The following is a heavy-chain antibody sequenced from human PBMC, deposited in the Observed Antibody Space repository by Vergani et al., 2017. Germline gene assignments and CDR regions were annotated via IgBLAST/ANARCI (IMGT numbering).Heavy chain of an antibody. Sequence: QITLKESGPTLVKPTQTLTLTCTFSGFSLNTRGVSVAWIRQPPGKALDWLALIYWNDDQHYSPSLNNRVTITKDTSKNQVVLTMTKMDYVDTGTYYCVYRKTECGTTGXFYPFYYYYYMDVGGKGTTVTVSS. CDR3: VYRKTECGTTGXFYPFYYYYYMDV. J-gene: IGHJ6*03. V-gene: IGHV2-5*04. CDR2: IYWNDDQ. D-gene: IGHD1-7*01. CDR1: GFSLNTRGVS.